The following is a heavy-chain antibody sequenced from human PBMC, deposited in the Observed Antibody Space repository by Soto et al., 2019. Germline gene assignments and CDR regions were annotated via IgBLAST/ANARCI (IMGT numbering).Heavy chain of an antibody. CDR2: VYYTGGT. V-gene: IGHV4-59*08. CDR3: VRQGIDYLHGLVDV. Sequence: QVQVQQSGPGLVKPSETLSLTCTVSSGPSSSHNWGWIRQPPGRGLEWIGYVYYTGGTSYNPSLNXXAXXSADTSTNHISLTLSSVTAADTAVYYCVRQGIDYLHGLVDVWGQGTTVSVSS. D-gene: IGHD1-26*01. CDR1: SGPSSSHN. J-gene: IGHJ6*02.